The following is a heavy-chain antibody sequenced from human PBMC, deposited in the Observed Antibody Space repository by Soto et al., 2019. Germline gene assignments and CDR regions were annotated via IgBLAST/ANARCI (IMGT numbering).Heavy chain of an antibody. CDR2: IKQDGSEK. CDR3: ARRYNWNPLSDYFDY. Sequence: GGSLRLSCAASGFTFSSYWMSWVRQAPGKGLEWVANIKQDGSEKYYVDSVKGRFTISRDNANNSLYLQMNSLRAEDTAVDYWARRYNWNPLSDYFDYWGQGTLVTVSS. D-gene: IGHD1-20*01. CDR1: GFTFSSYW. J-gene: IGHJ4*02. V-gene: IGHV3-7*01.